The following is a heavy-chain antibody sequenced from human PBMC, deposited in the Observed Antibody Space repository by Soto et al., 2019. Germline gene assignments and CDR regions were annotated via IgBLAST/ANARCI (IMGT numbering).Heavy chain of an antibody. CDR3: ARVGSSGYYYAFDY. J-gene: IGHJ4*02. D-gene: IGHD3-22*01. Sequence: GGSLRLSCAASGFTFSSYSMNWVRQAPGKGLEWVSSISSSSSYIYYADSVKGRFTISRDNAKNSLYLQMNSLRAEDTAVYYCARVGSSGYYYAFDYWGQGNLVTFSS. CDR2: ISSSSSYI. V-gene: IGHV3-21*01. CDR1: GFTFSSYS.